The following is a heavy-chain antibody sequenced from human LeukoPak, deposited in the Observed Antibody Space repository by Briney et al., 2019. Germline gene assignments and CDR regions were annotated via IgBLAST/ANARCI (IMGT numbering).Heavy chain of an antibody. CDR1: GASLRSYY. J-gene: IGHJ5*02. D-gene: IGHD3-10*01. CDR2: LYDGVST. V-gene: IGHV4-59*01. Sequence: SETLSLTCTLSGASLRSYYWSWIRQPPGKGLEWIGSLYDGVSTKYNPSLKSRITFSVDTSNNQFSLQMTSVTATDTAFYYCARFSQGVFGWFDPWGQGTLVTVSS. CDR3: ARFSQGVFGWFDP.